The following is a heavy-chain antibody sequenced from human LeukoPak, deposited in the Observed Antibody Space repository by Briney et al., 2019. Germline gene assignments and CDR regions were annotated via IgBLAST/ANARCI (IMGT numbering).Heavy chain of an antibody. CDR1: GLTLSTPG. Sequence: PGGSLRLSCAASGLTLSTPGMHWVRQPPGKGLEWVAFIQFDGSIKLYADSVKDRFTFSRDNSKNPFYLQMNSLRGEDTGVYYFTKEGTIICQDDYLGQGTQVTVSS. D-gene: IGHD5-12*01. CDR3: TKEGTIICQDDY. J-gene: IGHJ4*02. V-gene: IGHV3-30*02. CDR2: IQFDGSIK.